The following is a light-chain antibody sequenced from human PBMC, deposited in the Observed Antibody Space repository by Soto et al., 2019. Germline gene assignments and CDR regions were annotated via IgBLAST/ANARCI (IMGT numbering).Light chain of an antibody. Sequence: EIVLTQSPATLSLSPGERATLSCRASPSVTNFLAWYQQKPGQAPRLLIYGASTRATGIPARFSGSGSGTEFTLTISSLQSEDFAVYYCQQYNNWPPIFGGGTKVDIK. V-gene: IGKV3-15*01. CDR1: PSVTNF. J-gene: IGKJ4*01. CDR3: QQYNNWPPI. CDR2: GAS.